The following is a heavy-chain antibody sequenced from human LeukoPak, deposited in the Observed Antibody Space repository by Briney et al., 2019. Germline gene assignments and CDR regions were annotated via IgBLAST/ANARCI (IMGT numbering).Heavy chain of an antibody. V-gene: IGHV4-31*03. CDR3: ARKRGYYDFWSGYCFDY. J-gene: IGHJ4*02. CDR1: GGSISSGGYY. Sequence: SETLSLTCTVSGGSISSGGYYWSWIRQHPGKGLEWIGYIYYSGSTYYNPSLKSRVTISVDTSKNQFSLKLSSVTAADTAVYYCARKRGYYDFWSGYCFDYWGQGTLVTVSS. CDR2: IYYSGST. D-gene: IGHD3-3*01.